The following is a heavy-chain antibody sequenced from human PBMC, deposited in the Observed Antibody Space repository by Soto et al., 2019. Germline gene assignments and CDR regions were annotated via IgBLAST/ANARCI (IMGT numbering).Heavy chain of an antibody. Sequence: PGGSLRLSCAAPGLTFTRYSMNWVRQAPGKGLEWVSSISSTTNYIYYGDSMKGRFTISRDNAKNSLYLEMNSLRAEDTAVYYCARESEDLTSNFDYWGQGTLVTVSS. V-gene: IGHV3-21*06. J-gene: IGHJ4*02. CDR3: ARESEDLTSNFDY. CDR1: GLTFTRYS. CDR2: ISSTTNYI.